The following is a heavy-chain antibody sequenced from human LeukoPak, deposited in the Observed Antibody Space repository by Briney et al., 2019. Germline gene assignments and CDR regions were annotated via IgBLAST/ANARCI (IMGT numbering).Heavy chain of an antibody. CDR3: AKAPFSSQFNYFDC. D-gene: IGHD5-24*01. CDR2: IWYDGSNK. J-gene: IGHJ4*02. Sequence: PGGSLRLSCAASGFTFSSYGMHWVRQAPGKGLEWVAVIWYDGSNKYYADSVKGRFTISRDNSKNTLYLQMNSLRAEDTAVYYCAKAPFSSQFNYFDCWGQGTLVTVSS. V-gene: IGHV3-33*06. CDR1: GFTFSSYG.